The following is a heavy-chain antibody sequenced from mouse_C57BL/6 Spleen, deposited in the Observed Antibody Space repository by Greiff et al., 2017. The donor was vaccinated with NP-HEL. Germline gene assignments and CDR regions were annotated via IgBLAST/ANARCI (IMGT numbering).Heavy chain of an antibody. V-gene: IGHV6-6*01. D-gene: IGHD2-3*01. CDR1: GFTFSDAW. Sequence: EVQVVESGGGLVQPGGSMKLSCAASGFTFSDAWMDWVRQSPEKGLEWVAEIRNKANNHATYYAESVKGRFTISRDDSKSSVYLQMNSLRAEDTGIYYCTRGVYDGFWYFDVWGTGTTVTVSS. J-gene: IGHJ1*03. CDR2: IRNKANNHAT. CDR3: TRGVYDGFWYFDV.